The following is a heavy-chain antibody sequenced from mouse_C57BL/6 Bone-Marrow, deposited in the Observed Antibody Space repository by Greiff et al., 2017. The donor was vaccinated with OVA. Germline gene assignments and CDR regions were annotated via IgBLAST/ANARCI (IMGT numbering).Heavy chain of an antibody. CDR1: GYTFTDYY. V-gene: IGHV1-19*01. Sequence: VQLQQSGPVLVKPGASVKMSCKASGYTFTDYYMNWVKQSHGKSLEWIGVINPYNGGTSYNQKFKGKATLTVDKSSSTAYMALTSLPSEDSAVYDCARDDYDWFAYWGQGTLVTVSA. J-gene: IGHJ3*01. CDR3: ARDDYDWFAY. D-gene: IGHD2-4*01. CDR2: INPYNGGT.